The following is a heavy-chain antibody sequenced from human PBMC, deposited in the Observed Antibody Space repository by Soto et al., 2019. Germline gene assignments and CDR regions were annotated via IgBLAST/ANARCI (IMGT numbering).Heavy chain of an antibody. D-gene: IGHD3-22*01. Sequence: ASVNVSCKSSGYINSIYGIGWVRQAPGQGLEWMGWISAYNGDTNYAQKLQGRVTMTTDTSTNTAYMELRSLRSDDTAVYYCGRDYYYDSSGYHPLSYWGQGTLVTVSS. V-gene: IGHV1-18*01. CDR1: GYINSIYG. CDR2: ISAYNGDT. CDR3: GRDYYYDSSGYHPLSY. J-gene: IGHJ4*02.